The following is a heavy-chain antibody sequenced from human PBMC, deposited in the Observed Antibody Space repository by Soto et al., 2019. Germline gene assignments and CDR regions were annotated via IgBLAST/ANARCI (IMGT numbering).Heavy chain of an antibody. Sequence: LSETLSLTCTVSGGSISSYYWSWIRHPPGKGLEWIGYIYYSGSTNYNPSLKSRVTISVDTSKNQFPLKLSSVTAADTAVYYCARVGGVLSYDYVWGSYRSPPWFDPWGQGTLVTVSS. CDR3: ARVGGVLSYDYVWGSYRSPPWFDP. CDR2: IYYSGST. V-gene: IGHV4-59*13. CDR1: GGSISSYY. J-gene: IGHJ5*02. D-gene: IGHD3-16*02.